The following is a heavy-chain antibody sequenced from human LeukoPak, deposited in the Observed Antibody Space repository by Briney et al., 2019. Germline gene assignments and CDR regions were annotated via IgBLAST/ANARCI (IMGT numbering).Heavy chain of an antibody. V-gene: IGHV5-10-1*01. CDR3: ARDHPYCSSTSCFGAFDI. Sequence: GESLRISCKGSGYSFTSYWISWVRQMPGKGLEWMGRIDPSDSYTNYSPSFQGHVTISADKSISTAYLQWSSLKASDTAMYYCARDHPYCSSTSCFGAFDIWGQGTMVTVSS. J-gene: IGHJ3*02. CDR1: GYSFTSYW. D-gene: IGHD2-2*01. CDR2: IDPSDSYT.